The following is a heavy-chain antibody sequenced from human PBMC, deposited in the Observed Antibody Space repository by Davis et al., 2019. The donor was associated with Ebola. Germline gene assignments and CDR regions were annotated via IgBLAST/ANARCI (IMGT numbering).Heavy chain of an antibody. CDR1: GFTFSSYS. D-gene: IGHD4-11*01. CDR2: INSSSSYI. J-gene: IGHJ3*02. CDR3: AKDRRTTHAFDI. Sequence: PGGSLRLSCAASGFTFSSYSMNWVRQAPGKGLEWVSSINSSSSYIYYADSVKGRFTISRDNSKNTLYLQMNSLRAEDTAVYYCAKDRRTTHAFDIWGQGTMVTVSS. V-gene: IGHV3-21*01.